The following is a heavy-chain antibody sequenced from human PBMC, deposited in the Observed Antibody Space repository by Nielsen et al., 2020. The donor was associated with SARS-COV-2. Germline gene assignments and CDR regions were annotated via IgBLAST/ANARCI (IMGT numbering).Heavy chain of an antibody. D-gene: IGHD1-26*01. Sequence: SLKISCAASGFTFSSYGMHWVRQAPGKGLEWVAVISYDGSNKYYADSVKGRFTISRDNSKNTLYLQMNSLRAEDTAVYYCAKGASRWELVYYYYMDVWGKGTTVTVSS. CDR1: GFTFSSYG. CDR2: ISYDGSNK. CDR3: AKGASRWELVYYYYMDV. V-gene: IGHV3-30*18. J-gene: IGHJ6*03.